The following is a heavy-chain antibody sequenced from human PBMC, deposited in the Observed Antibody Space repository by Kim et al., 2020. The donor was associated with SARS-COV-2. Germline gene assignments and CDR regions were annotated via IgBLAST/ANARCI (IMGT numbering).Heavy chain of an antibody. D-gene: IGHD2-15*01. J-gene: IGHJ1*01. V-gene: IGHV4-39*01. CDR1: GGSISSSSYY. CDR2: IYYSGST. CDR3: ARILGYCSGGSCYSPEYFQH. Sequence: SETLSLTCTVSGGSISSSSYYWGWIRQPPGKGLEWIGSIYYSGSTYYNPSLKSRVTISVDTSKNQFSLKLSSVTAADTAVYYCARILGYCSGGSCYSPEYFQHWGQGTLVTVSS.